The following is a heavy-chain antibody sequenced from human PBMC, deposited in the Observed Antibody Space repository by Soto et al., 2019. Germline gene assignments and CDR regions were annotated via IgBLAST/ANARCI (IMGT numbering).Heavy chain of an antibody. CDR3: ARGRRVLAAAGQGNDY. J-gene: IGHJ4*02. Sequence: GASVKVSCKASGYTFNTYGISWVRQAPGQGLEWMGWISPYNSSTNYAPKFQGRVTMTRDTSTSTVYMELRRLRSDDTAVYYCARGRRVLAAAGQGNDYWGQGTLVTVSS. D-gene: IGHD6-13*01. V-gene: IGHV1-18*01. CDR2: ISPYNSST. CDR1: GYTFNTYG.